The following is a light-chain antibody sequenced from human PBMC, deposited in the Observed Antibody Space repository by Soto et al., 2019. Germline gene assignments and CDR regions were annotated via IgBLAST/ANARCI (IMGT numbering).Light chain of an antibody. CDR3: QQRYNSPRT. CDR1: EDVSSS. J-gene: IGKJ1*01. CDR2: DVS. Sequence: IVLTQSPATLSLSPGERATLSCRASEDVSSSLAWYQQKPGQSPRLLIYDVSNRATGIPARFSGSGSGADFTLTISSLEPDDFAVYYCQQRYNSPRTFGQGT. V-gene: IGKV3-11*01.